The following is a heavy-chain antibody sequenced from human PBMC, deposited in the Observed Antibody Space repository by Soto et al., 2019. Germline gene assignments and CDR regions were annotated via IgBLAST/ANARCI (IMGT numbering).Heavy chain of an antibody. D-gene: IGHD5-12*01. J-gene: IGHJ4*02. Sequence: GGSLRLSCAASGFTFSSYWMHWVRQAPGKGLVWVSRINSDGSSPSYADSVKGRFTISRDNAKNTLYLQMNSLRAEDTAVYYCARCRDSGYDYCLFDYWGQGTLVTVSS. CDR3: ARCRDSGYDYCLFDY. CDR1: GFTFSSYW. CDR2: INSDGSSP. V-gene: IGHV3-74*01.